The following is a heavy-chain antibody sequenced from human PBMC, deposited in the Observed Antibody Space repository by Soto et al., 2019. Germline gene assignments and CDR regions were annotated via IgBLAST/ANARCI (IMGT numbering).Heavy chain of an antibody. D-gene: IGHD3-10*01. Sequence: EVQLLDSGGGLVQPGGSLRLSCAASGFTFSGYALTWVRQAPGKGLEWVSAISGGGDATFYAASVKGRFTISRDNSKHPLYLQMNTLRAEDTAVYYCARKVSGSTGRPDLWYFDLWGRGTLVTVSS. CDR3: ARKVSGSTGRPDLWYFDL. J-gene: IGHJ2*01. V-gene: IGHV3-23*01. CDR2: ISGGGDAT. CDR1: GFTFSGYA.